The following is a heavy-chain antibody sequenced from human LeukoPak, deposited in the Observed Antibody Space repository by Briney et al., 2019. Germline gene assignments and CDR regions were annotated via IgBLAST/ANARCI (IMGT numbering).Heavy chain of an antibody. V-gene: IGHV4-4*07. J-gene: IGHJ4*02. CDR3: ARDLIHGSGTYFNPLGY. CDR1: GGSINTQY. Sequence: SETLSLTCTVSGGSINTQYWSWIRQPAGEGLEWIGRIYSSGSTNYNTSLMTRLTMSVDTSKNQISLNLHSVTAADTAVYYCARDLIHGSGTYFNPLGYWGLGILVTVSS. D-gene: IGHD3-10*01. CDR2: IYSSGST.